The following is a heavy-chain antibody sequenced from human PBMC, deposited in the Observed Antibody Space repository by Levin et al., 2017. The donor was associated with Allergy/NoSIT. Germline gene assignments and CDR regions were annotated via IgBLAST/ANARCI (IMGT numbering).Heavy chain of an antibody. Sequence: GASVKVSCKASGYTFTGYYMHWVRQAPGQGLEWMGWINPNSGGTNYAQKFQGRVTMTRDTSISTAYMELSRLRSDDTAVYYCARTIREQLVQGSYYYYGMDVWGQGTTVTVSS. J-gene: IGHJ6*02. CDR2: INPNSGGT. D-gene: IGHD6-13*01. CDR1: GYTFTGYY. V-gene: IGHV1-2*02. CDR3: ARTIREQLVQGSYYYYGMDV.